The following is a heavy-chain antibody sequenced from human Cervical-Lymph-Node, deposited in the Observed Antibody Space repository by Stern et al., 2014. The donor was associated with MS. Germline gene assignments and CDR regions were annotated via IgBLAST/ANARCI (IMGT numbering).Heavy chain of an antibody. CDR1: GGSISSGSYY. D-gene: IGHD3-9*01. CDR2: IYTSGST. Sequence: QVQLQESGPGLVKPSQTLSLTCTVSGGSISSGSYYWSWIRQPAGKGLEWIGRIYTSGSTNYNPSLKSRVPISVDTPKNQFSLKLSSVTAADTAVYYCARDCRLRYFDNYGMDVWGQGTTVTVSS. V-gene: IGHV4-61*02. CDR3: ARDCRLRYFDNYGMDV. J-gene: IGHJ6*02.